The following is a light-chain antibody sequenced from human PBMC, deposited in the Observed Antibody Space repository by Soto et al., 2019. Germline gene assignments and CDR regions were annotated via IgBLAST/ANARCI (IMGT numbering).Light chain of an antibody. CDR1: QSISSW. CDR3: QQYNSYSAT. V-gene: IGKV1-5*01. Sequence: DIQMTQSPSTLSASVVDGVTITFRASQSISSWLAWYQQKPGKAPKLLIYDASSLESGVPSRFSGSGSGTEFTLTISSLQPADFATYYCQQYNSYSATFGQGTKVDIK. J-gene: IGKJ1*01. CDR2: DAS.